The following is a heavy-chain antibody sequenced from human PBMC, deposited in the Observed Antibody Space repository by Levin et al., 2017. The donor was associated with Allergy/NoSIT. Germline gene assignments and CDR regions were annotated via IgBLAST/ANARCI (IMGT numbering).Heavy chain of an antibody. V-gene: IGHV3-23*01. J-gene: IGHJ3*02. CDR2: FGSTGDST. CDR1: GFTFSRYA. CDR3: AKVYDSSGYYYVHAFDI. D-gene: IGHD3-22*01. Sequence: PGGSLRLSCAASGFTFSRYAMSWVRQAPGKGLEWVSAFGSTGDSTYYADSVKGRFTVSRDNSKKMLYLQMNSLRAEDTAVYYCAKVYDSSGYYYVHAFDIWGQGTMVTVSS.